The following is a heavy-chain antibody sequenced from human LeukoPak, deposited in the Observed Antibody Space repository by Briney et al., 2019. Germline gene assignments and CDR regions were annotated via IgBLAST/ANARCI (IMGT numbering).Heavy chain of an antibody. V-gene: IGHV1-69*05. CDR2: IIPIFGTA. D-gene: IGHD3-3*01. J-gene: IGHJ4*02. CDR3: ASSITIFGVVPALFDY. CDR1: GGTFSSYA. Sequence: SVKVSCKASGGTFSSYAISWVRQAPGQGLEWMGRIIPIFGTANYAQKFQGRVTITTDESTSTAYMELSSLRSEDTAVYYCASSITIFGVVPALFDYWGQGTLVTVSS.